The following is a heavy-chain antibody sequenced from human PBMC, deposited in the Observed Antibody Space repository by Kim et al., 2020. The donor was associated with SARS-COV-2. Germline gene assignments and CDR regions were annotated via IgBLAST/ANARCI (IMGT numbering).Heavy chain of an antibody. Sequence: ASVKVSCKASGYTFTSYGISWVRQAPGQGLEWMGWISAYNGNTNYAQKLQGRVTMTTDTSTSTAYMELRSLRSDDTAVYYCARDYYGSGSTDYYYGMDVWGQGTTVTVSS. V-gene: IGHV1-18*01. CDR1: GYTFTSYG. CDR2: ISAYNGNT. CDR3: ARDYYGSGSTDYYYGMDV. J-gene: IGHJ6*02. D-gene: IGHD3-10*01.